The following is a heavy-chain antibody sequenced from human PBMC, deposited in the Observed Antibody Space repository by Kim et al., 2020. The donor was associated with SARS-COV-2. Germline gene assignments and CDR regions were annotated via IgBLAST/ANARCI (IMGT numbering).Heavy chain of an antibody. CDR3: TTRVSGSYYWEASSVDY. V-gene: IGHV3-49*04. CDR2: IRSKACGGTT. D-gene: IGHD3-10*01. CDR1: GFTFGDYA. Sequence: GGSLRLSCTASGFTFGDYAMSWVRQAPGKGLEWVGFIRSKACGGTTEYAASVKGRFTNSRDDSKSIAYLQMNSLKTEDTAVYYCTTRVSGSYYWEASSVDYWGPGTLVTVSP. J-gene: IGHJ4*02.